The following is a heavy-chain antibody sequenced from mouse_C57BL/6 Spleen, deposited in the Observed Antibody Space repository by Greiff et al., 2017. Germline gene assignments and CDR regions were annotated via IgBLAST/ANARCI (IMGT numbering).Heavy chain of an antibody. CDR1: GFTFSSYG. J-gene: IGHJ3*01. CDR3: ARLPRELRGWFAY. CDR2: ISSGGSYT. D-gene: IGHD1-1*01. V-gene: IGHV5-6*01. Sequence: EVQLQESGGDLVKPGGSLKLSCAASGFTFSSYGMSWVRQTPDKRLEWVATISSGGSYTYYPDSVKGRFTISRDNAKNTLYLQMSSLKSEDTAMYYCARLPRELRGWFAYWGQGTLVTVSA.